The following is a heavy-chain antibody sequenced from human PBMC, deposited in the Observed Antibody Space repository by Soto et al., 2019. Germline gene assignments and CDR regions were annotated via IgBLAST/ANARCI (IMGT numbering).Heavy chain of an antibody. J-gene: IGHJ4*02. CDR3: AKEEQWMPGDY. V-gene: IGHV3-23*01. D-gene: IGHD6-19*01. Sequence: GGSPRLSCAASGLTFGNYAMTWVRQAPGRGLEWVSTISGRGDITFYADSVKGRFTISRDNSKNTLYLQMNSLRAEDTAVYYCAKEEQWMPGDYWGQGTLVTVSS. CDR2: ISGRGDIT. CDR1: GLTFGNYA.